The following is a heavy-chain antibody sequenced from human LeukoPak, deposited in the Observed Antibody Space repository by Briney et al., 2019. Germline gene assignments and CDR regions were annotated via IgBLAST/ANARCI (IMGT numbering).Heavy chain of an antibody. CDR1: GYSISSGYY. CDR2: IYHSGST. D-gene: IGHD2-8*01. Sequence: VIPSETLSLTCTVSGYSISSGYYWGWIRQPPGKGLEWIGSIYHSGSTYYNPSLKSRVTISVDTSKNQFSLKLSSVTAADTAVYYCAREALMVYANRFDFDYWGQGTLVTVSS. J-gene: IGHJ4*02. CDR3: AREALMVYANRFDFDY. V-gene: IGHV4-38-2*02.